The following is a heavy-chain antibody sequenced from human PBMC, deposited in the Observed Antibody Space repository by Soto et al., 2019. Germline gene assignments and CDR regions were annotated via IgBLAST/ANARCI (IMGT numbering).Heavy chain of an antibody. CDR3: ARAVLDCRGGSCYSGYYYYMDV. J-gene: IGHJ6*03. CDR2: IIPILGIA. CDR1: GGTFSSYT. D-gene: IGHD2-15*01. Sequence: RASVKVSCKASGGTFSSYTISWVRQAPGQGLEWMGRIIPILGIANYAQKFQGRVTVTADKSTSTAYMELSSLRSEDTAVYYCARAVLDCRGGSCYSGYYYYMDVWGKGTTVTVSS. V-gene: IGHV1-69*02.